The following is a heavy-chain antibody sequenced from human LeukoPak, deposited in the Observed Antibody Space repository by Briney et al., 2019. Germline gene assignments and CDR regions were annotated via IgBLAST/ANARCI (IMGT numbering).Heavy chain of an antibody. D-gene: IGHD2-15*01. CDR2: IYYGGST. J-gene: IGHJ4*02. CDR1: GGSISSGGYY. V-gene: IGHV4-39*01. Sequence: KPSQTLSLTCTVSGGSISSGGYYWGWIRQPPGKGLEWIGSIYYGGSTYYNPSLKSRVTISVDTSKNQFSLKLRSVTAADTAMYYCARKYCSGGDCYSNYWGQGTLVTASS. CDR3: ARKYCSGGDCYSNY.